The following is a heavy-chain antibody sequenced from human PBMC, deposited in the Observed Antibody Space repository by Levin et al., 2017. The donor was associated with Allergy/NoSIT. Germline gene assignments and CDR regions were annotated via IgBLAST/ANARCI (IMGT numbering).Heavy chain of an antibody. CDR1: GFTFNNYA. CDR3: LHRGVAGTKIFDY. J-gene: IGHJ4*02. CDR2: VSSSGGDT. D-gene: IGHD6-19*01. Sequence: GGSLRLSCAASGFTFNNYAMNWVRQAPGKGLEWVSTVSSSGGDTNYADSVKGRFTISRDNSKNTLYLQMNSLSAEDTAVYFCLHRGVAGTKIFDYWGQGTLVTVSS. V-gene: IGHV3-23*01.